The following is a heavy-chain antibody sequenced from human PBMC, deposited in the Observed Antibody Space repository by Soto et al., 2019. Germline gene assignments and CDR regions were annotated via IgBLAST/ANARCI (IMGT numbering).Heavy chain of an antibody. V-gene: IGHV3-23*01. CDR1: GFTFNAYS. Sequence: DVQLLESGGSLVQPGGSLRLSCAASGFTFNAYSLSWVRQAPGKGLEWVSAISTTGGSTYYTDSSKGRFDISRDNSQNELYQQMNSLRDDDTAVYYCANPDDATYHFRLWGEGTLVTASS. CDR3: ANPDDATYHFRL. D-gene: IGHD2-2*01. J-gene: IGHJ4*02. CDR2: ISTTGGST.